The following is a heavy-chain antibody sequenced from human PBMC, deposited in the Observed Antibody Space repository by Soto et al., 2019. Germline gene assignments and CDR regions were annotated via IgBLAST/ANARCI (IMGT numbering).Heavy chain of an antibody. D-gene: IGHD3-22*01. V-gene: IGHV4-34*01. CDR1: GGSFSAYY. CDR3: ARGYYESSDYFVGSPIFDY. Sequence: SETLSLTCAVYGGSFSAYYWNWIRQPPGKGLEWIGEIHPSGIITYNPSLESRVIISVDTPMNQFSLKLTSVTAADTAVYYCARGYYESSDYFVGSPIFDYWGQGSLVTVSS. J-gene: IGHJ4*02. CDR2: IHPSGII.